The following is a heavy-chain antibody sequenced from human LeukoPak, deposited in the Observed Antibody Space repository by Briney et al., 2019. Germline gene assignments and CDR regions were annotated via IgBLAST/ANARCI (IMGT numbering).Heavy chain of an antibody. Sequence: ASVKVSCKASGYTFTGYYMHRVRQAPRQRLKWMGWIKPNSGNTGYAQKFQGRVTMTRNTSISTAYMELSSLRSEDTAVYYCARTGTPLYYYYYMDVWGKGTTVTVSS. CDR2: IKPNSGNT. CDR3: ARTGTPLYYYYYMDV. V-gene: IGHV1-8*02. CDR1: GYTFTGYY. D-gene: IGHD1-1*01. J-gene: IGHJ6*03.